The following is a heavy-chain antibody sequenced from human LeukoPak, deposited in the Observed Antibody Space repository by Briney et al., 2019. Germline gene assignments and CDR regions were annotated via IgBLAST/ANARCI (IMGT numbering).Heavy chain of an antibody. CDR3: TRVSWRGEIY. Sequence: GGSLRLSCAASGFTFSSYSMNWVRQAPGKGLEWVSYISSSGSTIYYADSVKGRFTISRDNAKKSLFLQMNSLRAEDTAVYYCTRVSWRGEIYWGQGTLVSVSS. CDR2: ISSSGSTI. D-gene: IGHD3-3*01. J-gene: IGHJ4*02. V-gene: IGHV3-48*04. CDR1: GFTFSSYS.